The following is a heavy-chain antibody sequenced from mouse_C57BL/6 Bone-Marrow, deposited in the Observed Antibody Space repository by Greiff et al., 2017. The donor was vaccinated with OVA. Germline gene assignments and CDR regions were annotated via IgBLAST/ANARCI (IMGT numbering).Heavy chain of an antibody. CDR2: ISSGSSTI. Sequence: EVKLMESGGGLVKPGGSLKLSCAASGFTFSDYGMHWVRQAPEKGLEWVAYISSGSSTIYYEDTVKGRFTISRDNAKNTLFLQMTSLRSEDTAMYYCARPVGYAMDYWGQGTSVTVSS. CDR1: GFTFSDYG. J-gene: IGHJ4*01. V-gene: IGHV5-17*01. D-gene: IGHD1-1*01. CDR3: ARPVGYAMDY.